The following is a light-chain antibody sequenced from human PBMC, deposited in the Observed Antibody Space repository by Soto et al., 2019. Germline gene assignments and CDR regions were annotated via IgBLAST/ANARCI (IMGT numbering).Light chain of an antibody. J-gene: IGKJ3*01. CDR3: QQYGSSPLT. Sequence: EIVLTQSPGTLSLSPGERATLTCRASQSVTSSYFAWYQQKPGQAPRLLMYGASSRATGIPGRFSGSGSGTDFTLTISSLEPEYVAVYYCQQYGSSPLTFGPGTKVDIK. V-gene: IGKV3-20*01. CDR1: QSVTSSY. CDR2: GAS.